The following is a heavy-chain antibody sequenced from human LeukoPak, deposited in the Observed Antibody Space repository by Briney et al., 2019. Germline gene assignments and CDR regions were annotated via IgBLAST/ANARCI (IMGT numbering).Heavy chain of an antibody. J-gene: IGHJ4*02. Sequence: GASVKVSCKASGYTSTGYYMHWVRQAPGQGLEWMGWINPNSGGTNYAQKFQGRVTMTRDTSISTAYMELSRLRSDDTAVYYCARGIGSGSSSLDYWGQGTLVTVSS. V-gene: IGHV1-2*02. CDR1: GYTSTGYY. D-gene: IGHD6-13*01. CDR3: ARGIGSGSSSLDY. CDR2: INPNSGGT.